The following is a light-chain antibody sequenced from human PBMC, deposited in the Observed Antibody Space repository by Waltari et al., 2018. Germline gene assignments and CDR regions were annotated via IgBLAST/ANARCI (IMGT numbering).Light chain of an antibody. CDR3: VQGLHWPRT. V-gene: IGKV2-30*02. CDR2: KVS. CDR1: QSPRHSDGTTY. J-gene: IGKJ2*01. Sequence: QSPRHSDGTTYFKWFQVMPGKSPRRLSYKVSRRESGGPDRFRGSGSGAELTLKISRVEAYDVGVYDGVQGLHWPRTFGPGTKLEI.